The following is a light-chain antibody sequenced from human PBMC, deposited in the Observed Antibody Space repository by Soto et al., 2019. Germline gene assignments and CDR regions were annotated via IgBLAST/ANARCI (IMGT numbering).Light chain of an antibody. CDR2: AAP. V-gene: IGKV1-5*01. Sequence: DIKMTQSPSTLSASIGDRVTITCRASERISSWLAWYQQKPGKAPKLLIYAAPTLQSGAPSRFSGSGSGTEFALTISSLQPEDSATYYCQQYDSYSWTFGQGTKVDIK. J-gene: IGKJ1*01. CDR3: QQYDSYSWT. CDR1: ERISSW.